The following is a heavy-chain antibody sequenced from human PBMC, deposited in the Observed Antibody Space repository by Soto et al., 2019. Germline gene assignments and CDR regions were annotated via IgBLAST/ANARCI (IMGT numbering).Heavy chain of an antibody. CDR2: INHSGST. Sequence: NPSETLSLTCAVYGGSFSGYYWSWIRQPPGKGLEWIGEINHSGSTNYNPSLKSRVTISVDTSKNQFSLKLSSVTAADTAVYYCARVGYCSSTSCFDYYYYYGMDVWGQGTTVTVSS. CDR3: ARVGYCSSTSCFDYYYYYGMDV. J-gene: IGHJ6*02. D-gene: IGHD2-2*01. CDR1: GGSFSGYY. V-gene: IGHV4-34*01.